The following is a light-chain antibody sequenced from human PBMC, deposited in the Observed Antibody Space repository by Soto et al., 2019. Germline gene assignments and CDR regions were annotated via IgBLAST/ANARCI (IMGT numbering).Light chain of an antibody. V-gene: IGKV1-5*03. J-gene: IGKJ1*01. Sequence: DIQMTQSPSTLSGSVGDRVTITCRASQTISSWLAWYQQKPGKAPKLRIYKASTLKSGVPSRSSRSGSGTEFTLTISSLQPDDFANYYCQHYNSYAEAFGQGTKVEL. CDR1: QTISSW. CDR3: QHYNSYAEA. CDR2: KAS.